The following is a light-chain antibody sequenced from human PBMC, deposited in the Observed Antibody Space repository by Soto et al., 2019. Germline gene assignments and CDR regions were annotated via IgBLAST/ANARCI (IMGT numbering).Light chain of an antibody. Sequence: EVVMRQSPATLPVSLGEGAPLSCSASQGIGDTFAWYQHKPGHAPRLLIYSRSIRATVVPTMFSVSRSGAEFTLTNSSMHSAACAVYYMQPYNNWSPTFGGGTKVDTK. CDR1: QGIGDT. V-gene: IGKV3-15*01. J-gene: IGKJ4*02. CDR2: SRS. CDR3: QPYNNWSPT.